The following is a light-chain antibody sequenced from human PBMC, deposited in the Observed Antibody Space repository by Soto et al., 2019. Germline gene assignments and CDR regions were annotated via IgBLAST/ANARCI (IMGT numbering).Light chain of an antibody. CDR2: EVS. V-gene: IGLV2-14*01. CDR1: SSDVGGYDY. CDR3: SSYTISNTLEV. J-gene: IGLJ1*01. Sequence: QSALTQPASVSGSPGQSITISCTGTSSDVGGYDYVSWFQQHPGKAPKLMIYEVSNRPSGVSNRFSGSKSGNTASLTISGLQAEDEADYYCSSYTISNTLEVFGTGTKVTVL.